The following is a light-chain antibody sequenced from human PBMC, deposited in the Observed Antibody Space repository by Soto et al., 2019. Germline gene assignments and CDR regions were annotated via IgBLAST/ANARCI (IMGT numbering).Light chain of an antibody. CDR3: QQYGSSPPVT. V-gene: IGKV3-20*01. J-gene: IGKJ3*01. CDR1: QSVSSSY. CDR2: GAS. Sequence: EIVLTQSPGTLSLSPGERATLSCRASQSVSSSYLAWYQQTPGQAPRLLIYGASSRATGKPDRFSGSGSGTDVTLTISRLEPEDFAVYYCQQYGSSPPVTFGPGTKVDIK.